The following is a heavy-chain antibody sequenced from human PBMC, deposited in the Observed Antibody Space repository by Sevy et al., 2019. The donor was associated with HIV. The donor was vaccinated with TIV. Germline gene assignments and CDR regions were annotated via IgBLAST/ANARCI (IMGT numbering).Heavy chain of an antibody. CDR1: GFTFNTYT. J-gene: IGHJ6*02. V-gene: IGHV3-21*01. CDR3: ARLGSSRWAGMDV. Sequence: GGSLRLSCAASGFTFNTYTMNGVRQAPGKGLEGGSSITYLSNYIYYAPSVKGRFTISRDNAENQLYLNMSCLRAEDTAVYYCARLGSSRWAGMDVWGQGTTVTVSS. D-gene: IGHD6-19*01. CDR2: ITYLSNYI.